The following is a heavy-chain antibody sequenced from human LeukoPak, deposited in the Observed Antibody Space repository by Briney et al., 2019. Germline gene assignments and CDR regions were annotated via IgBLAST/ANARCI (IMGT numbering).Heavy chain of an antibody. J-gene: IGHJ4*02. CDR3: ARVWELSFDH. CDR2: SYSGGSS. CDR1: GFTFSTDH. V-gene: IGHV3-53*01. D-gene: IGHD3-16*02. Sequence: PGGSLRLSCAASGFTFSTDHMSWVRQAPGKGLEWVAVSYSGGSSQHAESVKGRFTISRDNSKNTLSLQMNSLRAEDTALYYCARVWELSFDHWGQGTLVTVSS.